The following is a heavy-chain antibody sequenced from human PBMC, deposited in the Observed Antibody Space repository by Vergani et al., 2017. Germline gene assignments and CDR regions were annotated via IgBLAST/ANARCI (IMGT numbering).Heavy chain of an antibody. D-gene: IGHD2-8*01. V-gene: IGHV3-7*03. CDR1: GFTFSAYW. Sequence: EVLLVESGGGLVQPGGSLRLSCAASGFTFSAYWMNWVRQAPGKGLEWVANINSRGTKTDYMPSLGARFSISRDNTQRSLHLQMYNLRVEDTAIYYCARAGVRAGFDFWGQGTLVTVSS. CDR2: INSRGTKT. J-gene: IGHJ4*02. CDR3: ARAGVRAGFDF.